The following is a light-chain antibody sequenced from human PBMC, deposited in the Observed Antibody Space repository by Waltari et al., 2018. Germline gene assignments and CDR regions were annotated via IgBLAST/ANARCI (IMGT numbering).Light chain of an antibody. J-gene: IGKJ2*01. CDR1: QTITTY. CDR2: VTS. Sequence: DIQITQSPPSLSASVWARVTITCRASQTITTYLNWYQKKPGKAPNLLIYVTSSLQSGFPSRFSGSGSGTDFTLTISSLQPEDFATYYCQQTYTTPYTFGQGTKVEIK. V-gene: IGKV1-39*01. CDR3: QQTYTTPYT.